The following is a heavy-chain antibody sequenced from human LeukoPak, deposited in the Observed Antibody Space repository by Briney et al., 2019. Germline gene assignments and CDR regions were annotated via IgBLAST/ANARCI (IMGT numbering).Heavy chain of an antibody. Sequence: GGSLRLSCAASGFTFSSYAMSWVRQAPGKGLEWVGRIKSKTDGGTTDYAAPVKGRFTISRDDSKNTLYLQMNSLKTEDTAVYYCTAQVKYGDYVDYWGQGTLVTVSS. CDR2: IKSKTDGGTT. CDR1: GFTFSSYA. D-gene: IGHD4-17*01. J-gene: IGHJ4*02. CDR3: TAQVKYGDYVDY. V-gene: IGHV3-15*01.